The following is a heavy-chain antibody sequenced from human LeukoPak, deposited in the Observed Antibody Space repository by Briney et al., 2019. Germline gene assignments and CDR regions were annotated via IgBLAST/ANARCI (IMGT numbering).Heavy chain of an antibody. J-gene: IGHJ4*02. V-gene: IGHV4-4*07. CDR1: GGSLISYY. Sequence: PSETLSLTCIVSGGSLISYYWSWIRQPAGKGLEWIGRIYSSGSTNYNPSLKSRVTMSVDTSKNQFSLKLSYVTAADTAVYYCARDGLGSRPLDYWGQGPLVTVSS. CDR2: IYSSGST. CDR3: ARDGLGSRPLDY. D-gene: IGHD2-15*01.